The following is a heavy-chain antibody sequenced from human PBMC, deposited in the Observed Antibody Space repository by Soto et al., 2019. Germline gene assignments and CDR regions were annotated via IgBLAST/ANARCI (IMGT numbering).Heavy chain of an antibody. D-gene: IGHD2-2*01. V-gene: IGHV3-23*01. J-gene: IGHJ4*02. CDR3: AKSRPGYCTSATCPLDY. CDR2: ITGSGGTT. CDR1: GFTFSSYA. Sequence: GGSLRLSCAASGFTFSSYAMTWVRQAPGKGLEWVSTITGSGGTTYYADSVKGRITISRDRSKNTLYLQMSSLRAEDTAVYYCAKSRPGYCTSATCPLDYWGQGTLVTVSS.